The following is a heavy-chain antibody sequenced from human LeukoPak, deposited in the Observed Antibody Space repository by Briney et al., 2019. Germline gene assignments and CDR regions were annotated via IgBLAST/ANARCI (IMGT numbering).Heavy chain of an antibody. J-gene: IGHJ4*02. D-gene: IGHD2-2*01. CDR2: INSDGGGA. CDR1: GITFGNNW. CDR3: ARVLPVASRDY. Sequence: PGGSLRLSCAASGITFGNNWMHWVRQGPGKGLVWISRINSDGGGAIYADSVKGRFTVSRDNAKNSMYLQMNSLRAEDTAIYYCARVLPVASRDYWGQGTLVTVSS. V-gene: IGHV3-74*01.